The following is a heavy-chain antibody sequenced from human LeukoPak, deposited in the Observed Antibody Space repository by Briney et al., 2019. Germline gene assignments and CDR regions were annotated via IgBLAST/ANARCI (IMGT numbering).Heavy chain of an antibody. V-gene: IGHV2-5*02. CDR1: GFSLSTSGVG. CDR3: AHGHPLWFGNKVSYYFDY. J-gene: IGHJ4*02. Sequence: SGPTLVKPTQTLTLTCTFSGFSLSTSGVGVGWIRQPPGKALEWLALIYWADDTRYSPSLRSRLRMTEDTSKNQVVLTMTNMDPVDTATYYCAHGHPLWFGNKVSYYFDYWGQGTLVTVSS. D-gene: IGHD3-10*01. CDR2: IYWADDT.